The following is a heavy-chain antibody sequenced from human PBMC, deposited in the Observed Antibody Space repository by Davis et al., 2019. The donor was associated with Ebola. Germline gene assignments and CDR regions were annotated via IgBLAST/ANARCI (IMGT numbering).Heavy chain of an antibody. Sequence: GESLKISCAASGFTFSSYSMNWVRQAPGKGLEWVSSISSSSSYIYYADSVKGRFTISRDNAKNSLYLQMNSLRAEDTAVYYCARGAWDIVLMVSRDFDYWGQGTLVTVSS. CDR2: ISSSSSYI. J-gene: IGHJ4*02. CDR3: ARGAWDIVLMVSRDFDY. CDR1: GFTFSSYS. V-gene: IGHV3-21*01. D-gene: IGHD2-8*01.